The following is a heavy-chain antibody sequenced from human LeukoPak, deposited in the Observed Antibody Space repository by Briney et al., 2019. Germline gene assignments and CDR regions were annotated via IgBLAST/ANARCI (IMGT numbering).Heavy chain of an antibody. J-gene: IGHJ4*02. CDR1: GFTFSKYS. V-gene: IGHV3-23*01. D-gene: IGHD4-17*01. CDR2: ISGSGGST. CDR3: AVAPVPTGDDY. Sequence: GGSLRLSCAASGFTFSKYSMTWVRQAPGKGLEWVSAISGSGGSTYYADSVKGRFTISRDNSKNTLYLQMNSLRAEDTAVYYCAVAPVPTGDDYWGQGTLVTVSS.